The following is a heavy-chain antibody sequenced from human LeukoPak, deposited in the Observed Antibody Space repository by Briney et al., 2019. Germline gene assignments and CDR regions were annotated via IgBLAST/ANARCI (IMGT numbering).Heavy chain of an antibody. CDR1: GFTFGGFE. J-gene: IGHJ2*01. CDR3: ARDRGYSYGPDWYLDL. D-gene: IGHD5-18*01. Sequence: GGSLRLSCAASGFTFGGFEMNWVRQAPGKGLEWVSYSSSSGSTIYYADSVKGRFTVSRDNAKNSLYLQMNSLRAEDTAVYYCARDRGYSYGPDWYLDLWGRGTLVTVSS. V-gene: IGHV3-48*03. CDR2: SSSSGSTI.